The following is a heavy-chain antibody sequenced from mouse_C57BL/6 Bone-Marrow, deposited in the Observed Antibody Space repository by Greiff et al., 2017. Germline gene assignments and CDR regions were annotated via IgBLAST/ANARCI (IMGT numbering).Heavy chain of an antibody. CDR3: TFYGGSPDY. CDR2: IDPGNGDT. D-gene: IGHD1-1*01. V-gene: IGHV14-4*01. Sequence: VQLQQSGAELVRPGASVKLSCTASGFNIKDDYMHWVKQRPEQGLEWIGWIDPGNGDTEYASKFQGKATITADTSANTAYLQLSSLTSEDTAVYYCTFYGGSPDYWGQGTTLTVSA. CDR1: GFNIKDDY. J-gene: IGHJ2*01.